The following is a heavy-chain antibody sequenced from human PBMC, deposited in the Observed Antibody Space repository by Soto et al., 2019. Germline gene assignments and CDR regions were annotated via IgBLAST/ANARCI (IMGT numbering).Heavy chain of an antibody. D-gene: IGHD6-13*01. J-gene: IGHJ4*02. CDR1: GFTFDDYA. Sequence: GGSLRLSCAASGFTFDDYAMHWVRQAPGKGLEWVSGISWNSGSIGYADSVKGRFTISRDNAKNSLYLQMNSLRAEDTALYYCAKDISPVRPYSSSWYGHFDYWGQGTLVTVSS. V-gene: IGHV3-9*01. CDR3: AKDISPVRPYSSSWYGHFDY. CDR2: ISWNSGSI.